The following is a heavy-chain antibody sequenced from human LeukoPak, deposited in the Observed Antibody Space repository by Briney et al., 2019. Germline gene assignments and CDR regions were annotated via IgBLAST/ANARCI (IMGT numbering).Heavy chain of an antibody. J-gene: IGHJ4*02. CDR3: ATVKPWAGALNY. CDR1: GYTFTSYY. D-gene: IGHD6-19*01. CDR2: INPSGGST. Sequence: HRAPVKVSCTASGYTFTSYYMHWVRQAPGQGLEWMGIINPSGGSTSYAQKFQGRVTMTRDTSTSTVYMELSSLRSEDTAVYYCATVKPWAGALNYWGQGTLVTVSS. V-gene: IGHV1-46*01.